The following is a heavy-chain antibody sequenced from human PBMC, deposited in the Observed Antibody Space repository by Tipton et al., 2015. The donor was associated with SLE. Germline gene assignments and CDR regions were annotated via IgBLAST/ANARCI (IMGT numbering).Heavy chain of an antibody. V-gene: IGHV4-4*07. CDR2: ISSTGFT. CDR1: GGSISSYY. CDR3: ARDVGSNYGYWFDP. Sequence: LRLSCTVSGGSISSYYWSWIRQPAGKGLEWIGRISSTGFTAYNPSLKSRVTISVDTSKNQLSLRLSSVTAADTAVFYCARDVGSNYGYWFDPWGQGTLVTVSS. D-gene: IGHD4-17*01. J-gene: IGHJ5*02.